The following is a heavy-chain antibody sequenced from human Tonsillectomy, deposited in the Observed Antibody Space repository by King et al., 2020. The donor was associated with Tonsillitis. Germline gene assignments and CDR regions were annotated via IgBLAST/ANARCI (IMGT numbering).Heavy chain of an antibody. CDR1: GYTFSSYG. V-gene: IGHV1-18*01. D-gene: IGHD6-19*01. CDR2: VSAFSGAT. Sequence: VQLVESGAEVKKPGASVRVSCKASGYTFSSYGVSWVRQAPGQGLEWMGWVSAFSGATNYAQKLQDRVTMTTETSAGTAYMELWSLRSDDTAVYYCAGERGGSSGWGFDYWGQGTLVTVSS. J-gene: IGHJ4*02. CDR3: AGERGGSSGWGFDY.